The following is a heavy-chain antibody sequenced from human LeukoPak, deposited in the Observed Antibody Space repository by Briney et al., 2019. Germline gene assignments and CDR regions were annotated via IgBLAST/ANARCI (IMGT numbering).Heavy chain of an antibody. CDR1: GYTFTDCY. CDR2: INSNSGGT. Sequence: GASVKVSCKASGYTFTDCYIHWMRQAPGQGLEWMGWINSNSGGTSYAQKFQGRVTLTRDTPTRTAFMELNRLTSDDTAVYYCARTSIAARRADFDYWGQGTAVTVSS. D-gene: IGHD6-6*01. CDR3: ARTSIAARRADFDY. J-gene: IGHJ4*02. V-gene: IGHV1-2*02.